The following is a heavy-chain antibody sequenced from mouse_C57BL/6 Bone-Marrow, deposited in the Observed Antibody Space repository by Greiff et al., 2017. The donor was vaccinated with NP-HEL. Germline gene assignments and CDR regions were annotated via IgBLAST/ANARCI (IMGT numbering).Heavy chain of an antibody. CDR1: GFTFSDFY. Sequence: EVKVVESGGGLVQSGRSLRLSCATSGFTFSDFYMEWVRQAPGKGLEWIAASRNKANDYTTEYSASVTARFIVSRDTSQSILYRQMNDVGAEDTAIYYSAREAGGYAMDYWGQGTSVTVSA. CDR3: AREAGGYAMDY. J-gene: IGHJ4*01. CDR2: SRNKANDYTT. V-gene: IGHV7-1*01.